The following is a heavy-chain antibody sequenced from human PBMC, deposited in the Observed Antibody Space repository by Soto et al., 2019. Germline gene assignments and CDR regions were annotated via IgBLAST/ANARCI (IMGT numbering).Heavy chain of an antibody. V-gene: IGHV3-15*07. CDR3: TTDSRATLPEIRFDY. Sequence: EVQLVESGGGLVKPGGYLRLSCAASGFPFNNAWINWVRQVPGKGLEWVGRVKSKADGGSGDYAAPVKGRFVVSRDDSKDIVYLQMNSLKIDDTGVYYCTTDSRATLPEIRFDYWGHGPQVTVSS. J-gene: IGHJ4*01. D-gene: IGHD2-15*01. CDR1: GFPFNNAW. CDR2: VKSKADGGSG.